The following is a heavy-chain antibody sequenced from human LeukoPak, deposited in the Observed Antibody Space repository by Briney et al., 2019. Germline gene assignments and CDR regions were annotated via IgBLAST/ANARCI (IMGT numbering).Heavy chain of an antibody. V-gene: IGHV3-30*04. J-gene: IGHJ4*02. Sequence: GGSLRLSCAASGFTFSSHALHRVRQAPGKGLEWVAVISSDGSYKYYADSVEGRFTISRDNSKNTLYLQMNSLIPVDTAVYYCARQYISGQWYFDYWGQGTLVTVSS. D-gene: IGHD5-18*01. CDR2: ISSDGSYK. CDR1: GFTFSSHA. CDR3: ARQYISGQWYFDY.